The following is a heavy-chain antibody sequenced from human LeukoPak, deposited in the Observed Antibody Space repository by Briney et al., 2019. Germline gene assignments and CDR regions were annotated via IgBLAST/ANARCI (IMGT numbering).Heavy chain of an antibody. J-gene: IGHJ4*02. CDR3: ARARLASGGWYFAH. CDR2: IWADEKYK. D-gene: IGHD1-26*01. V-gene: IGHV3-33*04. Sequence: XWVRQPPXXGXEWVSVIWADEKYKDYVDSVKGRFTISRDNSGNTLYLQMSSLRAEDTAVYYCARARLASGGWYFAHWGQGTLVTVSS.